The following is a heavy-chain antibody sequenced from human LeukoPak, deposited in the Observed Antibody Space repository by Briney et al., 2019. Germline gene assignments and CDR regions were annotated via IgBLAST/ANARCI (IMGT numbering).Heavy chain of an antibody. J-gene: IGHJ3*02. D-gene: IGHD3-22*01. CDR1: GFTFDDYA. V-gene: IGHV3-9*03. CDR2: ISWNSGSI. Sequence: PGGSLRLSCAASGFTFDDYAMHWVRQAPGKGLEWVSGISWNSGSIGYADSVKGRFTISRDNAKNSLYLQMNSLRAEDMALYYCAKDNDKVVVSGAFDIWGQGTMVTVSS. CDR3: AKDNDKVVVSGAFDI.